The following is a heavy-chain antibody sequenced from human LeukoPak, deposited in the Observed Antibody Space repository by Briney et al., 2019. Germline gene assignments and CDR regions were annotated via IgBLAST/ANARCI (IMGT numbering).Heavy chain of an antibody. CDR3: ARDATMVPLYYYYYMDV. D-gene: IGHD3-10*01. CDR2: ISSSSSYI. J-gene: IGHJ6*03. CDR1: GFTFSSYS. Sequence: GGSLRLSCAASGFTFSSYSMNWVRQAPGKGLEWVSSISSSSSYIYYADSVKGRFTISRDNAKNSLYLQMNSLRAEDTAVYYCARDATMVPLYYYYYMDVWGKGTTVTVSS. V-gene: IGHV3-21*01.